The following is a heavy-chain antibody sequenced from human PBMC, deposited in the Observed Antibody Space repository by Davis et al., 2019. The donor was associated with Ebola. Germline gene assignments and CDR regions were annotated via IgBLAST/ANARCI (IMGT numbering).Heavy chain of an antibody. CDR1: GGSISSYY. J-gene: IGHJ4*02. CDR2: IYYSGST. CDR3: ASSSGWLRLDYFDY. D-gene: IGHD5-12*01. V-gene: IGHV4-59*12. Sequence: MPSETLSLTCTVSGGSISSYYWSWIRQPPGKGLEWIGYIYYSGSTNYNPSLKSRVTISVDTSKNQFSLKLSSVTAADTAVYYCASSSGWLRLDYFDYWGQGTLVTVSS.